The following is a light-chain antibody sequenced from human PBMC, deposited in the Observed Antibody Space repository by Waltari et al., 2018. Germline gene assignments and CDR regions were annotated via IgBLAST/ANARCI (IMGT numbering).Light chain of an antibody. CDR3: QSYDYSLRAAV. V-gene: IGLV1-40*01. CDR2: VNN. Sequence: QSVLTQPPSVSGAPGQRVTISCTGNSSNIGADYDVHWYQQLPGTAPKLLVYVNNSRPSGIPARFSGSKSGTSASLAITGLQAEDEADYYCQSYDYSLRAAVFGGGTKVTVL. J-gene: IGLJ2*01. CDR1: SSNIGADYD.